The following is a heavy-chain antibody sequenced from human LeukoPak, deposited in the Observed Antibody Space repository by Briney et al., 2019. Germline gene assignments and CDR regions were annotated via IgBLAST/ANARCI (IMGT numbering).Heavy chain of an antibody. V-gene: IGHV4-34*01. Sequence: SETLSLTCAVYGGSFSEYYWSWIRQPPGKGLEWIGEINHSGSTNYNPSLKSRVTISVDTSKNQFSLTLSSVTAADTAVYYWARHGRLLWFRELSYPYYFDYWGQGTLVTVSS. CDR3: ARHGRLLWFRELSYPYYFDY. CDR2: INHSGST. D-gene: IGHD3-10*01. J-gene: IGHJ4*02. CDR1: GGSFSEYY.